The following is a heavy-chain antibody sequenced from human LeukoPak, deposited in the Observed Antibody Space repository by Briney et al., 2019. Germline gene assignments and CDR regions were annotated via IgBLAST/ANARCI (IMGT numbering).Heavy chain of an antibody. J-gene: IGHJ4*02. Sequence: SETLSLTCTVSGDSISSRSYYWGWIRQPPGKGLEWIGSIYYSGITYYNPSLKSRVTISVDTSKNQFSLKLSSVTAADTAVYYCARVGVVFDYWGQGTLVAVSS. CDR2: IYYSGIT. CDR3: ARVGVVFDY. CDR1: GDSISSRSYY. V-gene: IGHV4-39*01. D-gene: IGHD3-16*01.